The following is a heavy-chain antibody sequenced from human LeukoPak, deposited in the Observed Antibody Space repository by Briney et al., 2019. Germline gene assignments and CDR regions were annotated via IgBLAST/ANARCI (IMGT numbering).Heavy chain of an antibody. CDR3: AREIYGDYYWFDP. V-gene: IGHV3-21*01. J-gene: IGHJ5*02. Sequence: GGSLRLSCAASGFTFSSYSMNWVRQAPGKGLEWVSSISSSGSYIYYADSVKGRFTISRDNAKNSLYLQMNSLRAEDTAVYYCAREIYGDYYWFDPWGQGTLVTVSS. D-gene: IGHD4-17*01. CDR2: ISSSGSYI. CDR1: GFTFSSYS.